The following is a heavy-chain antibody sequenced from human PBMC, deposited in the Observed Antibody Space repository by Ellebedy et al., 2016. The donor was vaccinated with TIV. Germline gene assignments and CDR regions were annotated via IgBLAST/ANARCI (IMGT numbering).Heavy chain of an antibody. CDR3: ARRSTSGPYNWFDP. D-gene: IGHD6-19*01. J-gene: IGHJ5*02. Sequence: SETLSLXXTISGASISNYYWSWFRQPAGKGLEWIGRVDTSGGTNYNPSLKSRVTMSVDTSKNQFSLKLTSVTAVDTAVYYCARRSTSGPYNWFDPWGQGTLVTVSS. CDR2: VDTSGGT. CDR1: GASISNYY. V-gene: IGHV4-4*07.